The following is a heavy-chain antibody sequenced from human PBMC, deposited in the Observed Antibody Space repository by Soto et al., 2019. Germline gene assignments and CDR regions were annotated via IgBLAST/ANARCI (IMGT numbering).Heavy chain of an antibody. CDR3: ARDRGYDAHDYYYNAMDV. V-gene: IGHV3-21*01. CDR1: GFTFRTYT. J-gene: IGHJ6*02. Sequence: EVQLVESGGGLVKPGGSLRLSCISSGFTFRTYTMNWVRQAPGKGLEWVSGIRGFSPYTFYAESVKGRFTISSDNAKNSLSLQMNSLRAEDTAVYYCARDRGYDAHDYYYNAMDVWGQGTTVTVSS. CDR2: IRGFSPYT. D-gene: IGHD5-12*01.